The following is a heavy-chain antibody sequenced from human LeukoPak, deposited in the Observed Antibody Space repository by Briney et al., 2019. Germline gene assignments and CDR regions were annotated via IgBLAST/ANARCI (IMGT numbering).Heavy chain of an antibody. CDR1: GFTFSSYI. J-gene: IGHJ6*03. V-gene: IGHV3-21*06. CDR2: ISSTSSYI. Sequence: GGSLRLSCAASGFTFSSYIINWVRQAPGKGLEWVSSISSTSSYIYYADSVKGRFTISRDNAKNSLYLEMNSLRAEDTAVYYCARDGHGDFWRARRTYYMDVWGKGTTVTVSS. D-gene: IGHD3-3*01. CDR3: ARDGHGDFWRARRTYYMDV.